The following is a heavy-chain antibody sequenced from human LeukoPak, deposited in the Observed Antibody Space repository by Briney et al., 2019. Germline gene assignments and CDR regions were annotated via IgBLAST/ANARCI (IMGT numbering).Heavy chain of an antibody. D-gene: IGHD6-13*01. CDR3: ARDNLPQGGAAAGTAY. CDR1: GYTFTGYF. CDR2: INPNNGGT. V-gene: IGHV1-2*02. J-gene: IGHJ4*02. Sequence: ASVKVSCKACGYTFTGYFIHWVRQAPGQGLEWMGWINPNNGGTNYAQKFQGRVTMTRDTSISTAYMELSRLRSDDTAVYYCARDNLPQGGAAAGTAYWGQGTLVTVSS.